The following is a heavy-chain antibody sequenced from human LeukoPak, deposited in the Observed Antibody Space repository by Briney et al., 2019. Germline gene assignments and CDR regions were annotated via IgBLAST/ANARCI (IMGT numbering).Heavy chain of an antibody. V-gene: IGHV3-23*01. CDR1: GFTFSSYA. Sequence: GGSLRLSCAASGFTFSSYAMSWVRQAPGKGLEWVSAISGSGGSTYYADSVKGRFTISRDNSKNTLYLQMDSLRAEDTAVYYCAKQGATYYYDSSGYIDYWGQGTLVTVSS. CDR3: AKQGATYYYDSSGYIDY. D-gene: IGHD3-22*01. J-gene: IGHJ4*02. CDR2: ISGSGGST.